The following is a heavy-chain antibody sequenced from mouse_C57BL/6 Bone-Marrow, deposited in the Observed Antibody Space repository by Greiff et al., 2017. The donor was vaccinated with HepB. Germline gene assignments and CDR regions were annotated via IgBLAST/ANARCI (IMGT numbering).Heavy chain of an antibody. D-gene: IGHD2-14*01. J-gene: IGHJ2*01. CDR1: GYTFTDYY. CDR3: AKKVPSYYFDY. Sequence: EVQLQESGPVLVKPGASVKMSCKASGYTFTDYYMNWVKQSHGKSLEWIGVINPYNGGTSYNQKFKGKATLTVDKSFSTAYMELNSLTSEDSAVYYCAKKVPSYYFDYWGQGTTLTVSS. CDR2: INPYNGGT. V-gene: IGHV1-19*01.